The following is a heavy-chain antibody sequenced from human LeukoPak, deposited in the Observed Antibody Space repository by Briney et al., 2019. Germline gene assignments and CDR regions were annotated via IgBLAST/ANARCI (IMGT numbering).Heavy chain of an antibody. CDR3: ASVWYGDGGGAWFDP. Sequence: GGSLRLSCAASGFTFSSYWMSWVRQAPGKGLEWVANIKQDGSEKYYVDSVKGRFTISRDNAKNSLYLQMNRLIAEDTAVYYCASVWYGDGGGAWFDPWGQGTLVTVSS. CDR2: IKQDGSEK. J-gene: IGHJ5*02. V-gene: IGHV3-7*03. CDR1: GFTFSSYW. D-gene: IGHD4-17*01.